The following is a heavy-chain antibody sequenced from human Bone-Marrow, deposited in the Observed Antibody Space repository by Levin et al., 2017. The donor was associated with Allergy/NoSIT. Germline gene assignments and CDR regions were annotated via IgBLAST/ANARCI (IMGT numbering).Heavy chain of an antibody. J-gene: IGHJ4*02. V-gene: IGHV1-18*01. CDR2: ISAYNGNT. CDR3: ARDPVEGTYRPYFFDY. Sequence: WASVKVSCKASGYTFTSFGISWVRQAPGQGLQWMGWISAYNGNTNYAQKLQGRVTMTTDTSTSTAYMELRSLRSDDAAVYYCARDPVEGTYRPYFFDYWGQGTLVTVSS. D-gene: IGHD3-16*02. CDR1: GYTFTSFG.